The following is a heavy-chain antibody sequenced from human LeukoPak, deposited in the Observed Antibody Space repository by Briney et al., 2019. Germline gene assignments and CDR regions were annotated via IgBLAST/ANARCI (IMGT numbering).Heavy chain of an antibody. V-gene: IGHV4-31*03. CDR2: IYYSGST. D-gene: IGHD2-21*02. CDR1: GGSISSGGYY. CDR3: ARGAGGDWGGLDY. Sequence: SQTLSLTCTVSGGSISSGGYYWRWTRQHPGKGLEWIGYIYYSGSTYYNPSLKSRVTISVDTAKNQFSLKLSSVTAADTAVYYCARGAGGDWGGLDYWGQGTLVTVSS. J-gene: IGHJ4*02.